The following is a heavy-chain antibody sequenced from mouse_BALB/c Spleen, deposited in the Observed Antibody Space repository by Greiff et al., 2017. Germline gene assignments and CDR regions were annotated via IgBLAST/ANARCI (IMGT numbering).Heavy chain of an antibody. CDR1: GYTFTSYW. Sequence: DLVKPGASVKLSCKASGYTFTSYWINWIKQRPGQGLEWIGRIAPGSGSTYYNEMFKGKATLTVDTSSSTAYIQLSSLSSEDSAVYFCARFKLLWFMDYWGQGTSVTVSS. D-gene: IGHD2-2*01. V-gene: IGHV1S41*01. J-gene: IGHJ4*01. CDR2: IAPGSGST. CDR3: ARFKLLWFMDY.